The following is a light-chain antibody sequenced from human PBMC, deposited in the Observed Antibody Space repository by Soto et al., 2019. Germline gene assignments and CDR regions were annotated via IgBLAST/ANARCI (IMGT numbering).Light chain of an antibody. CDR3: QQYGSSPQT. CDR1: QSVSSSY. CDR2: GAS. J-gene: IGKJ1*01. Sequence: EIVLTQSPGTLSLSPGERATLSCRASQSVSSSYLAWYQQKPGQALRLLIYGASSRATGIPDRFSGSGSGTDFPLTIRRLEPEDFAMYYCQQYGSSPQTFGQGTKVEI. V-gene: IGKV3-20*01.